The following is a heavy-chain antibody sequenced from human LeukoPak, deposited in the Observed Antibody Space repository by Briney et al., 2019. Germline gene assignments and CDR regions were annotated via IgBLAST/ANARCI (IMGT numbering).Heavy chain of an antibody. V-gene: IGHV3-23*01. CDR3: AKDPNGDYVGTFDM. J-gene: IGHJ3*02. Sequence: GGSLRLSCAASGFTFNSYGMSWVRQAPGKGLEWVSFISGNGGRTDYAESVKGRFTISRDNSKKMVYLQMNSLRDEDTATYYCAKDPNGDYVGTFDMWGQGTMVTVSS. CDR1: GFTFNSYG. D-gene: IGHD4-17*01. CDR2: ISGNGGRT.